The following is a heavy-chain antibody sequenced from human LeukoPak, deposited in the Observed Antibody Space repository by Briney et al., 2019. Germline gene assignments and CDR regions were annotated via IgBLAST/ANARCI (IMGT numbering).Heavy chain of an antibody. CDR1: GFTFSSYN. V-gene: IGHV3-21*04. CDR2: ITSDSSYV. J-gene: IGHJ4*02. CDR3: AKDPLRTVVSAYFDY. D-gene: IGHD4-23*01. Sequence: GGSLRLSCAASGFTFSSYNMNWVRQAPGKGLEWVSSITSDSSYVFYADSVKGRFTISRDNAENSLFLQMNSLRGEDTAVYYCAKDPLRTVVSAYFDYWGQGTLVTVSS.